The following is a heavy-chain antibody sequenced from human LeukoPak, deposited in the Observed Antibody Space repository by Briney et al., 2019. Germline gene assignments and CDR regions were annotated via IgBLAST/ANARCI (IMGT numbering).Heavy chain of an antibody. Sequence: SVKVSCKASGGTFSSYAISWVRQAPGQGLEWMGGIIPIFGTANYAQKFQGRVTITTDKSTSTAYMELSSLRSEDTAVYYCARDYIVATQPEDFDYWGQGTLVTVSS. CDR2: IIPIFGTA. CDR3: ARDYIVATQPEDFDY. D-gene: IGHD5-12*01. V-gene: IGHV1-69*05. J-gene: IGHJ4*02. CDR1: GGTFSSYA.